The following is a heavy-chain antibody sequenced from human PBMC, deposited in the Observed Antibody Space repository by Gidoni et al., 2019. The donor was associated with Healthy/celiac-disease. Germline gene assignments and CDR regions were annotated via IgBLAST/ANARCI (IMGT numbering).Heavy chain of an antibody. CDR3: ARLVITMVRGVIYYYYGMDV. D-gene: IGHD3-10*01. V-gene: IGHV4-34*01. CDR2: INHSGST. Sequence: QVQLQQWGAGLLKPSETLSLTCAVYGGSFSGYYWSWIRQPPGKGLEWIVEINHSGSTNYNPSLKSRVTISVETSKNQFSLKLSSVTAADTAVYYCARLVITMVRGVIYYYYGMDVWGQGTTVTVSS. CDR1: GGSFSGYY. J-gene: IGHJ6*02.